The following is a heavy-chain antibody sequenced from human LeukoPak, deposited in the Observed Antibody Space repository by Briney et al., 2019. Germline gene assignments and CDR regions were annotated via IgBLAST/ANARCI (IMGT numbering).Heavy chain of an antibody. CDR3: AKAYTAVAGTVDY. CDR1: GFTFSSYG. D-gene: IGHD6-19*01. J-gene: IGHJ4*02. V-gene: IGHV3-30*02. Sequence: GGSLRLSCAASGFTFSSYGMHWVRQAPGKGLEWVAFIRYDGSNKYYADSVKGRFTISRDNSKNTLYLQMNSLRAEDTAVYYCAKAYTAVAGTVDYWGQGTLVTISS. CDR2: IRYDGSNK.